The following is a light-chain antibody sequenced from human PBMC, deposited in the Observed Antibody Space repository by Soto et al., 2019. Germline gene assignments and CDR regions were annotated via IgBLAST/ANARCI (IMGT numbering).Light chain of an antibody. CDR2: DAS. CDR3: QQFSDLPIT. V-gene: IGKV1-33*01. Sequence: DIQMTQSPSALSASVGDRVTITCQASQDISDVLNWYQQQPGKAPKVVIYDASKLQTGVPSRFSGRGSGKDVNFTFSSLQPDDSGTNYCQQFSDLPITFGQGTRLEI. CDR1: QDISDV. J-gene: IGKJ5*01.